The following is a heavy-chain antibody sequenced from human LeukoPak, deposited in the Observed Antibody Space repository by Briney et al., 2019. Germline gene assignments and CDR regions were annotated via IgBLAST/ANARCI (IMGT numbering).Heavy chain of an antibody. V-gene: IGHV4-31*03. CDR1: GGSISSGGYY. D-gene: IGHD3-3*01. Sequence: PSQTLSLTCTVSGGSISSGGYYWSWIRQHPGKGLEWIGYIYYSGSTYYNPSLKSRVTISVDTSKNQFSLKLSSVTAADTAVYYCARLKFRNDFWSGPTPYYFDYWGQGTLVTVSS. CDR3: ARLKFRNDFWSGPTPYYFDY. CDR2: IYYSGST. J-gene: IGHJ4*02.